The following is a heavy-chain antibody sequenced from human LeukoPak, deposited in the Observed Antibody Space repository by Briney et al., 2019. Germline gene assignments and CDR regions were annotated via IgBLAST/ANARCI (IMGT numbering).Heavy chain of an antibody. CDR2: ISSSSSYI. Sequence: PGGSLRLSCAASGFTFSSYSMNWVRQAPGKGLEWVSSISSSSSYIYYADSVKGRFTISRDNAKNSLYLQMNSLRAEDTAVYYCARALSYCGGDCYSYGYWGQGTLVTVS. D-gene: IGHD2-21*02. V-gene: IGHV3-21*01. CDR3: ARALSYCGGDCYSYGY. J-gene: IGHJ4*02. CDR1: GFTFSSYS.